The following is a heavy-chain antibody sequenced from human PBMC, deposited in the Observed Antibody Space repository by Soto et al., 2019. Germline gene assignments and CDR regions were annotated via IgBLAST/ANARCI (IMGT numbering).Heavy chain of an antibody. CDR2: IYNTGST. D-gene: IGHD5-18*01. Sequence: SETLSLTCTVSGGSVNSGSYFWSWIRQPPGKGLEWIGYIYNTGSTNYNPSLKSRVTISADTSKNQFSLKLTSVTAADTAVYYCASALDTAMVIFDRGQGTMVTVSS. J-gene: IGHJ4*02. CDR3: ASALDTAMVIFD. V-gene: IGHV4-61*01. CDR1: GGSVNSGSYF.